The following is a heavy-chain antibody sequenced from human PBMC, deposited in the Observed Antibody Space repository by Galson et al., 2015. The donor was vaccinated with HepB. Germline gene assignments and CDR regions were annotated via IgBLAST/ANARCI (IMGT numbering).Heavy chain of an antibody. CDR2: IIPIFGIG. CDR1: GGTFSSYA. D-gene: IGHD3-22*01. V-gene: IGHV1-69*13. Sequence: SVKVSCKASGGTFSSYAISWVRQAPGQGLEWMGGIIPIFGIGNYAQKFQGRVTITADESTSTAYMELSSLRSEDTAVYYCARGRGDYYDSSDYCLLVTQPSAFCGYFDYWGQGTLVTVSS. J-gene: IGHJ4*02. CDR3: ARGRGDYYDSSDYCLLVTQPSAFCGYFDY.